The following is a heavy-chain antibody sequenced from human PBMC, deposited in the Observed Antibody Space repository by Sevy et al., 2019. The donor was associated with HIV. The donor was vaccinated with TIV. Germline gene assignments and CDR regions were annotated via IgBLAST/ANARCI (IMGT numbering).Heavy chain of an antibody. Sequence: SETLSLTCTVSGGSISSGDYYWSWIRQPPGKGLEWIGYIYYSGSTYYSPSLKSRVTISVDTSKNQFSLKLSSVTAADTAVYYCARVDYYGSGSVKRWGQGTLVTVSS. D-gene: IGHD3-10*01. CDR2: IYYSGST. CDR1: GGSISSGDYY. CDR3: ARVDYYGSGSVKR. J-gene: IGHJ4*02. V-gene: IGHV4-30-4*01.